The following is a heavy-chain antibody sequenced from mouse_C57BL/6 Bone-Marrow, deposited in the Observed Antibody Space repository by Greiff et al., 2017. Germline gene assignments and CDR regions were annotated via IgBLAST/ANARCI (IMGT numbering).Heavy chain of an antibody. J-gene: IGHJ2*01. V-gene: IGHV14-2*01. CDR3: TRSLIYYGTNY. D-gene: IGHD1-1*01. CDR1: GFNIKDYY. Sequence: VQLQQSGAELVKPGASVKLSCTASGFNIKDYYIHWVKQRTEQGLEWIGRIDPEDGETKYAPKFQDKATITADTSYNTAYLQLRSRTSEDTAVYYCTRSLIYYGTNYWGQGTTLTVSS. CDR2: IDPEDGET.